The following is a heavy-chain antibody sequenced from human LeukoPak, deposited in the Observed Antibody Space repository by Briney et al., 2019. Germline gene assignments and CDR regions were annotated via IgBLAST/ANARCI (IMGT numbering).Heavy chain of an antibody. Sequence: TGGSLRLSCASSGFTFSNYGMHWVRQAPGKGLEWVTFIQPDGSNKYYADSVKGRFTISRDNSKNTLFLQMNGLRTEDTAVYYCAINRWQQLADWFDPWGQGTLVTVSS. D-gene: IGHD6-13*01. CDR3: AINRWQQLADWFDP. CDR1: GFTFSNYG. J-gene: IGHJ5*02. V-gene: IGHV3-30*02. CDR2: IQPDGSNK.